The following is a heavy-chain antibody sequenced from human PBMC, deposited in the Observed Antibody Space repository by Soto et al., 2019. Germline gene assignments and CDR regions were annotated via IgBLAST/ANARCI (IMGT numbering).Heavy chain of an antibody. V-gene: IGHV1-46*03. D-gene: IGHD2-15*01. CDR1: GYTFTSYY. J-gene: IGHJ3*02. CDR3: ARAGDIVVVVAANDALDI. CDR2: INPSGGST. Sequence: ASVKVSCKASGYTFTSYYMHWVRQAPGQGLEWMGIINPSGGSTSYAQKFQGRVTMTRDTSTSTVYMELSSLRSEDTAVYYCARAGDIVVVVAANDALDIWGQGTMVTLSS.